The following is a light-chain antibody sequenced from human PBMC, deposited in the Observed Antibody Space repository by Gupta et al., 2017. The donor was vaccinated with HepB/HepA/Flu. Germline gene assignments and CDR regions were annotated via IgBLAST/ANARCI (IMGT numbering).Light chain of an antibody. CDR3: QQYNGHSPLLCT. J-gene: IGKJ2*02. CDR1: QSISSS. V-gene: IGKV1-5*03. CDR2: QAS. Sequence: DIQMTQSPSTLSASVGDRVTITCRASQSISSSSAWYQQKSGKAPKLLIYQASSLQSGVPSRFSGSGFGTEFTLTITSLQADDFATYYCQQYNGHSPLLCTFGQGTKLEIK.